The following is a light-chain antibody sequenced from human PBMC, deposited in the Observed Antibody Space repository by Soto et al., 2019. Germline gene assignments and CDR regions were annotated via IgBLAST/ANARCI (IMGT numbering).Light chain of an antibody. J-gene: IGKJ5*01. V-gene: IGKV3D-11*02. CDR1: QSVSSN. CDR3: QQRRSWQVT. CDR2: DAS. Sequence: IVLTQSPATLSVSPGERATLSCRASQSVSSNLAWHQQRPGQAPRLLIYDASKRATGIPARFSGSGSGTNFTLTISSLEPEDFAVYYCQQRRSWQVTFGQGTRLEIK.